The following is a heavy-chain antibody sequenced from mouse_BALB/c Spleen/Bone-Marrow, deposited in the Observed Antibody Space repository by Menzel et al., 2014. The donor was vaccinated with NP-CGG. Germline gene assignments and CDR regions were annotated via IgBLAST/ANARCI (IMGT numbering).Heavy chain of an antibody. CDR2: INPSTGYT. Sequence: VQLQESGAELAKPGASVKMSCKASGYTFTSYWMHWVKQRPGQGLEWIGYINPSTGYTEYSQKFKDKATLTADKSSSTAYMQLSSLTSEDSAVYYCARYHYGYDGFAYWGQGTLVTVSA. CDR3: ARYHYGYDGFAY. CDR1: GYTFTSYW. V-gene: IGHV1-7*01. D-gene: IGHD2-2*01. J-gene: IGHJ3*01.